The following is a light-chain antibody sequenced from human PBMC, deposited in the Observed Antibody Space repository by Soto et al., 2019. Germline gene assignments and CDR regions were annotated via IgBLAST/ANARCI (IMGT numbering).Light chain of an antibody. CDR1: QSVSTW. V-gene: IGKV1-5*01. CDR2: DAS. J-gene: IGKJ2*03. Sequence: DIQLTQSPSTLSASVGDRVTITCRASQSVSTWLAWYQQKPGKAPKLLIYDASSLENGAPSRFSGSGSGTEFTLTISSLQPDDFATYYCQQYNRYPTYSFGQGTKVDIK. CDR3: QQYNRYPTYS.